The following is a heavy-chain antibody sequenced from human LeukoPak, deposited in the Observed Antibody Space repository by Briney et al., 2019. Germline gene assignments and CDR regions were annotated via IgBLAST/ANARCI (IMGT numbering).Heavy chain of an antibody. CDR1: GFTFSSYA. CDR3: AKGDTTWELPHDY. D-gene: IGHD1-26*01. CDR2: ISGTGGST. V-gene: IGHV3-23*01. Sequence: PGGSLRLSCAASGFTFSSYAMNWVRQAPGKGLEWVSDISGTGGSTYYAGSVKGRFTISRDNSKNTLSLQMNSLRAEDTAVYYCAKGDTTWELPHDYWGQGTLVTVSS. J-gene: IGHJ4*02.